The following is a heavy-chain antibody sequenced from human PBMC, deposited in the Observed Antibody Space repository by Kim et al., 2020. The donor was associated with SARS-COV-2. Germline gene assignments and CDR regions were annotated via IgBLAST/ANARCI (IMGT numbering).Heavy chain of an antibody. Sequence: SRTYYADSVKGRFTISRDNAKNLLYLQMNSLRVEDTAIYYCATDYGDPTYWGQGTLVTVSS. CDR3: ATDYGDPTY. CDR2: SRT. J-gene: IGHJ4*02. D-gene: IGHD4-17*01. V-gene: IGHV3-48*03.